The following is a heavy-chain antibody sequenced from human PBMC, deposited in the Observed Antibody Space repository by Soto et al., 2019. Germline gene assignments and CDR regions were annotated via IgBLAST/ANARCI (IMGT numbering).Heavy chain of an antibody. V-gene: IGHV4-30-4*01. CDR3: ARGATYYYGSGSYCLDY. CDR1: GGSISSGDYY. D-gene: IGHD3-10*01. CDR2: IYYSGST. J-gene: IGHJ4*02. Sequence: QVQLQESGPGLVKPSQTLSLTCTVSGGSISSGDYYWSWIRQPPGKGLEWIGYIYYSGSTYYNPSLKSRVTISVDTSKNQFSLKLSSVTAADTAVYYCARGATYYYGSGSYCLDYWGQGTLVTVSS.